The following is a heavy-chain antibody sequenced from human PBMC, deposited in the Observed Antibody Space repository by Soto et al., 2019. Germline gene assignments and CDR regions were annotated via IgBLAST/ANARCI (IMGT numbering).Heavy chain of an antibody. J-gene: IGHJ5*02. CDR1: GGSISSYY. CDR2: IYYSGST. Sequence: PSDTLSLTCTVSGGSISSYYWSWIRQPPGKGLEWIGYIYYSGSTNYNPSLKSRVTISVDTSKNQFSLKLSSVTAADTAVYYCARLRDGYPTYWFDPWGQGTLVTVS. D-gene: IGHD5-12*01. V-gene: IGHV4-59*08. CDR3: ARLRDGYPTYWFDP.